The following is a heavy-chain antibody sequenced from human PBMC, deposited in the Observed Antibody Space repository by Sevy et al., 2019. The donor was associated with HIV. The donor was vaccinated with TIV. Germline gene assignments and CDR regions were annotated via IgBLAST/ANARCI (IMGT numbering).Heavy chain of an antibody. D-gene: IGHD2-21*01. CDR1: GFTFSAYS. J-gene: IGHJ5*01. V-gene: IGHV3-48*01. CDR2: ISSSSGTI. Sequence: GGSLRLSCAASGFTFSAYSMNWVRQAPGKGLEWVSYISSSSGTIYYADSVKGQFTISRDNAKSSLYLQMNGLRAEDTAVYYCARAGGDCYSKNECWFVSWGQGTLVTVTS. CDR3: ARAGGDCYSKNECWFVS.